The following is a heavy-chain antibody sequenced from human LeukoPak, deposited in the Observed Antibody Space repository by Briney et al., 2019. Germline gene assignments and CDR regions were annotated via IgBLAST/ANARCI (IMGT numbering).Heavy chain of an antibody. D-gene: IGHD4-17*01. J-gene: IGHJ4*02. V-gene: IGHV3-11*04. CDR2: ISSSGSTI. CDR3: ARQDQDGDLDY. Sequence: GGSLRLSCAATGFTFSDYYMSWIRQAPGKGLEWVSYISSSGSTIYYADSVKGRFTISRDNAKNSLYLQMNSLRAEDTAVYYCARQDQDGDLDYWGQGTLVTVSS. CDR1: GFTFSDYY.